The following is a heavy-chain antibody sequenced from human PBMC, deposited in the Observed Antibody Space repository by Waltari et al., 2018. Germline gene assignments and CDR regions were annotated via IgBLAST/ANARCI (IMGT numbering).Heavy chain of an antibody. CDR3: AREYKSGIAAAGQPSY. Sequence: EVQLVESGGGLVQPGGSLRLSCVASGFTFSSYWMNWVRQPPGKGLEWVANIKGDGSEKYYMDSLKGRFTISRDNAKNSLYLQMNSLRAADTAVYYCAREYKSGIAAAGQPSYWGQGTLVTVSS. J-gene: IGHJ4*02. CDR2: IKGDGSEK. D-gene: IGHD6-13*01. CDR1: GFTFSSYW. V-gene: IGHV3-7*03.